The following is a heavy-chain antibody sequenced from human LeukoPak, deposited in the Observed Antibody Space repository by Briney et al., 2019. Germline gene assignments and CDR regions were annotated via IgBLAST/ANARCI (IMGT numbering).Heavy chain of an antibody. D-gene: IGHD3-22*01. CDR3: ARYDGSAGGTDAFDI. CDR2: IYYSGST. V-gene: IGHV4-61*01. J-gene: IGHJ3*02. CDR1: GGSVSSGSYF. Sequence: SETLSLTCTVSGGSVSSGSYFWSWIRQPRGKGLEWIGYIYYSGSTNYNPSLKSRVTISVDTSKNQFSLKLSSVTAADTAVYYCARYDGSAGGTDAFDIWGQGTMVTVAS.